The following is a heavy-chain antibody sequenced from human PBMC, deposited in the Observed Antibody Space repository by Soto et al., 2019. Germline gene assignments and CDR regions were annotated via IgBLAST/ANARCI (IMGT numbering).Heavy chain of an antibody. D-gene: IGHD3-16*01. CDR1: GGSVSSLGYQ. CDR2: FTYGGFD. J-gene: IGHJ4*02. CDR3: ARDRQGSLDY. Sequence: QVQLQESGPGLVKPSETLSLTCTVSGGSVSSLGYQWSWIRLPPGKGLEWIGYFTYGGFDNFNPCLQCRDTISVDTSKNPFSQNPSSVPAAGTAVYYSARDRQGSLDYWGQGSLVTVSS. V-gene: IGHV4-61*08.